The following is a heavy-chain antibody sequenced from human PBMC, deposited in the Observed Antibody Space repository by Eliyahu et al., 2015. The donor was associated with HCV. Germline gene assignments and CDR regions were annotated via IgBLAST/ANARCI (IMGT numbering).Heavy chain of an antibody. CDR2: LSFNENKV. Sequence: EVQLVESGGGLVRPGESLRLSCXASGFILXDYSMNWVRQAPGKGLXWLSHLSFNENKVEHADSVKGRFTISRDSAENSLYLQMXSLRVEDTAIYYCARDGRRGYDMDLWGQGTTVTVSS. CDR3: ARDGRRGYDMDL. D-gene: IGHD1-14*01. V-gene: IGHV3-48*01. J-gene: IGHJ6*02. CDR1: GFILXDYS.